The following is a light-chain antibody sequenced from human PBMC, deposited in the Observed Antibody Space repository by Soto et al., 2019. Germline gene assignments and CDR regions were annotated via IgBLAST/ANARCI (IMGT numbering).Light chain of an antibody. Sequence: DIQMTQSPSTLSASVGDRVTITCRASQSISTFLAWYQQKPGKAPKLLIYAASTLQSGVPSRFSGSGSGTDFTLTISCLQSEDFATYYCQQYYSYPPAFGQGTRLEIK. CDR1: QSISTF. J-gene: IGKJ5*01. CDR3: QQYYSYPPA. CDR2: AAS. V-gene: IGKV1-5*01.